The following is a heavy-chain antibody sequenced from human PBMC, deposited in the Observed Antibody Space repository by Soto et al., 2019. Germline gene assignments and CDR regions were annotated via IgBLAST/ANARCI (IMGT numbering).Heavy chain of an antibody. V-gene: IGHV4-39*01. J-gene: IGHJ6*03. CDR2: ISYSGST. Sequence: SETLSLTCTFSGCSISSSSSSWGWIRQPPGKGLEWLGIISYSGSTYYSPSLKSRVTISVDASKNLFSLKLSSVTAADTAVYYCARTYVTDAVVVPDSKDYMDVWGKGTTVTVSS. CDR1: GCSISSSSSS. D-gene: IGHD2-2*01. CDR3: ARTYVTDAVVVPDSKDYMDV.